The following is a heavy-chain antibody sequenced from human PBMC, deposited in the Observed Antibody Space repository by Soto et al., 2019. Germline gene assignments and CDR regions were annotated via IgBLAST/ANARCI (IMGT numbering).Heavy chain of an antibody. CDR3: ARVGGDYSNRLGTDYYYYYMDV. V-gene: IGHV1-3*01. CDR1: GYTFTSYA. J-gene: IGHJ6*03. CDR2: INAGNGNT. Sequence: ASVKVSCKASGYTFTSYAMYWVRQAPGQSLEWIGWINAGNGNTKYSQNFQGRVTIIRDTSASTAYMELSSLRSEDTAVYYCARVGGDYSNRLGTDYYYYYMDVWGKGTTVTVSS. D-gene: IGHD4-4*01.